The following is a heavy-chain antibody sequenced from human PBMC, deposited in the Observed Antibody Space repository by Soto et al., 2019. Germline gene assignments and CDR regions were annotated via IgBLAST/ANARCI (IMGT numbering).Heavy chain of an antibody. CDR3: ARQSCSSTSCYWRGYYYGMDV. J-gene: IGHJ6*02. CDR2: IYPGDSDT. D-gene: IGHD2-2*01. Sequence: LKISCKGSGYSFTSYWIGWLRQMPGKGLEWMGIIYPGDSDTRYSPSFQGQVTISADKSISTAYLQWSSLKASDTAMYYCARQSCSSTSCYWRGYYYGMDVWGQGTTVTVSS. V-gene: IGHV5-51*01. CDR1: GYSFTSYW.